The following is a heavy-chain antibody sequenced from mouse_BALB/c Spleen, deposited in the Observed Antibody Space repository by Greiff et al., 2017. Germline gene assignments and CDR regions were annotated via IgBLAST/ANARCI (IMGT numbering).Heavy chain of an antibody. CDR1: GFTFSSYG. V-gene: IGHV5-6-3*01. J-gene: IGHJ4*01. D-gene: IGHD2-4*01. Sequence: VESGGGLVQPGGSLKLSCAASGFTFSSYGMSWVRQTPAKRLELVATIISNGGSTYYPDSVKGRFTISRDNAKNTLYLQRRSLKSEDTAMYYCAREVYYDYEGYYAMDYWGQGTSVTVSS. CDR3: AREVYYDYEGYYAMDY. CDR2: IISNGGST.